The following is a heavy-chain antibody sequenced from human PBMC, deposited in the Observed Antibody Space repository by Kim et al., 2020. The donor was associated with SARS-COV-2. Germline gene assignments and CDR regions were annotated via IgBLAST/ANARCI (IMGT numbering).Heavy chain of an antibody. D-gene: IGHD3-22*01. CDR3: ATVVFYYDAGYFKN. V-gene: IGHV3-66*01. CDR1: GYTVTYSY. CDR2: IYSGGNT. Sequence: LSLTCAASGYTVTYSYMGWVRQAPGKGLEWVSFIYSGGNTIYADSVKGRLIISRDHSKNTLYLQMNSLRAEDTAVYYCATVVFYYDAGYFKNWGQGTLVIVSS. J-gene: IGHJ1*01.